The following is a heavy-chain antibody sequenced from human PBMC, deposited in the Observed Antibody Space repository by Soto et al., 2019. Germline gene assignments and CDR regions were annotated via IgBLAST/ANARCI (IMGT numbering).Heavy chain of an antibody. Sequence: GASVKVSCKASGYTFTGYYMHWVRQAPGQGLEWMGWINPNSGGTNYAQKFQGWVTMTRDTSISTAYMELSRLRSDDRAVYYRARALYGSGSYYLRGMDVWGQGTTVTVSS. J-gene: IGHJ6*02. CDR2: INPNSGGT. CDR3: ARALYGSGSYYLRGMDV. CDR1: GYTFTGYY. D-gene: IGHD3-10*01. V-gene: IGHV1-2*04.